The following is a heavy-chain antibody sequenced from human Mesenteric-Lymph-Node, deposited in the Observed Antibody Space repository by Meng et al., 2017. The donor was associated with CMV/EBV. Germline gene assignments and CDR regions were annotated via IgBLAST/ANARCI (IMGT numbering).Heavy chain of an antibody. CDR2: INHSGST. Sequence: QLTQWGAGLLKPSETPSLTSAVYGGSFSGYSWSWIRQPPGKGLEWIGEINHSGSTNYNPSLKSRVTISVDTSKNQFSLKLSSVTAADTAVYYCARHQRWLKSEGGFNYWGQGTLVTVSS. J-gene: IGHJ4*02. V-gene: IGHV4-34*01. D-gene: IGHD4-23*01. CDR1: GGSFSGYS. CDR3: ARHQRWLKSEGGFNY.